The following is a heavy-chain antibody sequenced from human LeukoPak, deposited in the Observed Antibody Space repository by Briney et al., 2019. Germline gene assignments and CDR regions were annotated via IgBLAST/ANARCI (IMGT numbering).Heavy chain of an antibody. D-gene: IGHD2-2*01. CDR1: GFTFSSYG. V-gene: IGHV3-30*02. Sequence: GGSLRLSCAASGFTFSSYGMNWVRQAPGKGLEWVAFIRYDGSNKYYADSVKGRFTISRDNSKNTLYLQMNSLRAEDTAVYYCAKDTELLYYFDYWGQGTLVTVSS. CDR2: IRYDGSNK. J-gene: IGHJ4*02. CDR3: AKDTELLYYFDY.